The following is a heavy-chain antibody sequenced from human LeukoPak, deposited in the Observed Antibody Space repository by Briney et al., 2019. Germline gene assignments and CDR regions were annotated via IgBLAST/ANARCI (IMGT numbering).Heavy chain of an antibody. CDR1: GFTLSGYG. CDR3: AKYRPIGGSANEFDF. D-gene: IGHD1-26*01. CDR2: ITASGVTT. Sequence: GGSLRLSCAASGFTLSGYGMSWVRQAPARGLEWVSVITASGVTTLYADSVKGRFTISRDTSKNTVYLQMNGLRAEDTAVYYCAKYRPIGGSANEFDFWGQGTLVTVSS. J-gene: IGHJ4*02. V-gene: IGHV3-23*01.